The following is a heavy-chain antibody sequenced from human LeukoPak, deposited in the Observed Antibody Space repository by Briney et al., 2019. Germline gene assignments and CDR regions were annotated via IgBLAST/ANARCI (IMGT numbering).Heavy chain of an antibody. Sequence: PSETLSLTCTVSGGSISSYYWSWIRQPPGKGLEWIGYIYYSGSTNYNPSLKSRVTISGDTSKNQFSLKLSSVTAADTAVYYCARRSRILSHGMDVWGQGTTVTVSS. CDR3: ARRSRILSHGMDV. J-gene: IGHJ6*02. V-gene: IGHV4-59*08. D-gene: IGHD3-9*01. CDR1: GGSISSYY. CDR2: IYYSGST.